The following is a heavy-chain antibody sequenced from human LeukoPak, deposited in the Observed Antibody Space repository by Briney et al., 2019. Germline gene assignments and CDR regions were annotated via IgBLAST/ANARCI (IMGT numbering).Heavy chain of an antibody. V-gene: IGHV3-30*04. Sequence: PGRSLRLSCAASGFTFSSYAMHWVRQAPGKGLEWVAVISYDGSNKYYADSVKGRFTISRDNSKNTLYLQMNSLRAEDTAVYYCAGDGAVIPCSSTSCYSPLGYCSGGSCYPIDYWGQGTLVTVSS. CDR3: AGDGAVIPCSSTSCYSPLGYCSGGSCYPIDY. J-gene: IGHJ4*02. D-gene: IGHD2-15*01. CDR1: GFTFSSYA. CDR2: ISYDGSNK.